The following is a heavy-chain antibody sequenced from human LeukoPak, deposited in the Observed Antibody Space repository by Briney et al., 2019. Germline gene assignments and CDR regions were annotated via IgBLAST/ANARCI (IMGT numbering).Heavy chain of an antibody. D-gene: IGHD3-3*01. V-gene: IGHV3-23*01. CDR1: GFTLSSYA. CDR3: ASGPPFLKYFEY. J-gene: IGHJ4*02. CDR2: ISVGAEYI. Sequence: GGSLRLSCAASGFTLSSYAMSWVRQAPGKGLESVSTISVGAEYIFYADSVKGRFTISRDDSNNALYLQMHSLRAEDTALYYCASGPPFLKYFEYWGQGTLVTVSS.